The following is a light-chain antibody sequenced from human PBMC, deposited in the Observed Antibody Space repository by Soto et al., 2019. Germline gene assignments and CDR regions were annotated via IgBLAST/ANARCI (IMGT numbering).Light chain of an antibody. V-gene: IGKV4-1*01. CDR1: QSVLYSSNNKNY. CDR3: QQYYSSQWT. CDR2: WAS. Sequence: DIVMTQSPDSLAVSLGERATINCKSSQSVLYSSNNKNYLAWYQQKPGQPPKLLVYWASTRESWVPDRFSGRGYGTDFTLTIISLQAEDVAVYICQQYYSSQWTFGQGTKVEIK. J-gene: IGKJ1*01.